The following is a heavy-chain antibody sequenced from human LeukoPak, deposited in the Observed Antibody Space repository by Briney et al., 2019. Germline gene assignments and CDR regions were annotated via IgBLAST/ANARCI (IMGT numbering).Heavy chain of an antibody. Sequence: AGGSLRLSCAASGFTFSSYGMSWVRQAPGKGLEWVSAISGSGGSTYYADSVKGWFTISRDNSKNTLYLQVNSLRVEDTAVYYCARDSSMLRGPLVIYYFDFWGQGTLVTVSS. CDR3: ARDSSMLRGPLVIYYFDF. D-gene: IGHD3-10*01. V-gene: IGHV3-23*01. CDR1: GFTFSSYG. J-gene: IGHJ4*02. CDR2: ISGSGGST.